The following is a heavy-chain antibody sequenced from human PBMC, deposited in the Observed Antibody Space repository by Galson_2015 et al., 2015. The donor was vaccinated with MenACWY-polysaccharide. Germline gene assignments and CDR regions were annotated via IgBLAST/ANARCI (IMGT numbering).Heavy chain of an antibody. J-gene: IGHJ5*02. CDR1: RFNFNTNW. D-gene: IGHD7-27*01. V-gene: IGHV3-7*01. CDR2: INPDGSQT. CDR3: ARDPNWGNSFGP. Sequence: SLRLSCAASRFNFNTNWMTWARQAPGEGLEWVALINPDGSQTEYVDSVKGRFAISRDNSKNSLFLQMNSLRAEDTAVYYCARDPNWGNSFGPWGQGTLVTVSS.